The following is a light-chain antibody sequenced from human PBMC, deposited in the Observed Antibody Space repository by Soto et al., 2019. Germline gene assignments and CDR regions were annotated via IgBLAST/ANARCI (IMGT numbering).Light chain of an antibody. J-gene: IGKJ2*01. CDR1: QSISSW. CDR3: QQYNSYT. V-gene: IGKV1-5*01. Sequence: DIQMTQSPSTLSASVGDRVTITCRASQSISSWLAWYQQKPGKAPKLLIYDAYSLESGVPSRFSCSGSGTEFTLTISSLQPDDFATYYCQQYNSYTFGQWTKREIK. CDR2: DAY.